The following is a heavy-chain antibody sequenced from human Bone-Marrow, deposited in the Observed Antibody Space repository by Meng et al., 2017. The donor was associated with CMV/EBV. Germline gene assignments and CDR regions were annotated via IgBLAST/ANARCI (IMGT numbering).Heavy chain of an antibody. CDR3: ARGANHPSVPYSGSLQGGHWFDP. D-gene: IGHD1-26*01. CDR2: IIPLLNIG. CDR1: GDTFSNYA. V-gene: IGHV1-69*10. J-gene: IGHJ5*02. Sequence: SVKVSCKASGDTFSNYAISWVRQAPGQGLEWLGGIIPLLNIGNYAQKFQGRVTISADKSTSTAFMELSRLRSDDTAVYYCARGANHPSVPYSGSLQGGHWFDPWGQGTLVTVSS.